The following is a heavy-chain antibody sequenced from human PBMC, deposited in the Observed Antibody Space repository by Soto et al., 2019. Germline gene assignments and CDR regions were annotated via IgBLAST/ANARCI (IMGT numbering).Heavy chain of an antibody. J-gene: IGHJ4*02. D-gene: IGHD1-1*01. Sequence: EVQLVESGGDLVQPGGSVRLSCAASGFTFSSYEMHWVRQAPGKGLEWISYISSTGSGTHYADSVKGRFTISRDNARNSLSLQMNSLRAEDTAIYYCVRDLHEPLPADVLQVANWGQGTQATVSS. CDR2: ISSTGSGT. CDR1: GFTFSSYE. CDR3: VRDLHEPLPADVLQVAN. V-gene: IGHV3-48*03.